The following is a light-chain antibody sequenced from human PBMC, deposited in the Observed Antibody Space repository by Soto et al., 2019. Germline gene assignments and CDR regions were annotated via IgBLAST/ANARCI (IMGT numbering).Light chain of an antibody. CDR1: QSVSSSY. V-gene: IGKV3-20*01. Sequence: EIVLTQSPGTLSLSPGERATLSCRASQSVSSSYLAWYQQKPGQAPRLLIYDASSRATGIPDRFSGSGSGTDFTLTISRLEPEDFAVYYCQQYGSSITFGQGTRLEIK. CDR2: DAS. J-gene: IGKJ5*01. CDR3: QQYGSSIT.